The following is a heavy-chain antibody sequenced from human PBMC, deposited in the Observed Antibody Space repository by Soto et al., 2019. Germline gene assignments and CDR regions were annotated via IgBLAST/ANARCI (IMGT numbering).Heavy chain of an antibody. V-gene: IGHV3-30*18. CDR1: EFTFSNYA. D-gene: IGHD6-6*01. Sequence: GGSLRLSCAAAEFTFSNYAMHWVRQPPGKGLQWLAVISYDGNNKYYADSVKGRFTISRDNSKNTLYLQMNSLTAEDTAVYYCAKSITARPFDYWGQGALVTVSS. J-gene: IGHJ4*02. CDR3: AKSITARPFDY. CDR2: ISYDGNNK.